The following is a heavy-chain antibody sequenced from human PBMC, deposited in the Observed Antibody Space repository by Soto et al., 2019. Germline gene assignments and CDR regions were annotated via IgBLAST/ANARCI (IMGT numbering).Heavy chain of an antibody. V-gene: IGHV3-30-3*01. J-gene: IGHJ4*02. CDR3: ARDANCTNGVCLGRYFDY. CDR1: GFTFSSYA. D-gene: IGHD2-8*01. CDR2: ISYDGSNK. Sequence: QVQLVESGGGVVQPGRSLRLSCAASGFTFSSYAMHWVRQAPGKGLEWVAVISYDGSNKYYADSVKGRFTISRDNSKNTLYLQMNSLRAEDTAVYYCARDANCTNGVCLGRYFDYWGQGTLVTVSS.